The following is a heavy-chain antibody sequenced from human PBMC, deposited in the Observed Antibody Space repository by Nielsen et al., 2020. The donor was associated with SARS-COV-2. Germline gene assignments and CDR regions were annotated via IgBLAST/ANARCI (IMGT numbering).Heavy chain of an antibody. CDR1: GFTFSSYG. Sequence: GESLKISCAASGFTFSSYGMHWVRQAPGKGLEWVAFIRYDGSNKYYADSVKGRFTFSRDNSKNTLYLQMNSLRAEDTAVYYCAKSIYDSSGYYSLYDAFDIWGQGTMVTVSS. J-gene: IGHJ3*02. CDR3: AKSIYDSSGYYSLYDAFDI. CDR2: IRYDGSNK. V-gene: IGHV3-30*02. D-gene: IGHD3-22*01.